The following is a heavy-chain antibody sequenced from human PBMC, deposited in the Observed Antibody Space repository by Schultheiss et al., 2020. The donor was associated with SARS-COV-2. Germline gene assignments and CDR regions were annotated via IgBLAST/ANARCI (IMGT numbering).Heavy chain of an antibody. CDR2: ISIYRSNT. D-gene: IGHD6-6*01. Sequence: ASVKVSCKASGYTFTSYGISWVRQAPGQGLEWLGWISIYRSNTNPAQKFRGRVTLTTDTTTTTAYMELRSLTSDDTAVYYCAREKPVAARPYYYYGMDVWGQGTTVTVSS. V-gene: IGHV1-18*01. J-gene: IGHJ6*02. CDR3: AREKPVAARPYYYYGMDV. CDR1: GYTFTSYG.